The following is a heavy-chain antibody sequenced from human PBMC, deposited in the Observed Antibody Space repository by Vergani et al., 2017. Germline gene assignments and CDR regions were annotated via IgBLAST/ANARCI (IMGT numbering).Heavy chain of an antibody. CDR3: ARDGDNYGSGSYYDY. J-gene: IGHJ4*02. CDR2: IFYTGST. Sequence: QVQVQESGPGLVEPSQTLSLTCSVSGGSITTGSHYWSWIRQPAVKGLEGIGRIFYTGSTNYNPSLKSRVTISVDTSKNQFALRLSSVTAAATAIYYCARDGDNYGSGSYYDYWGQGTLVTVSS. CDR1: GGSITTGSHY. D-gene: IGHD3-10*01. V-gene: IGHV4-61*02.